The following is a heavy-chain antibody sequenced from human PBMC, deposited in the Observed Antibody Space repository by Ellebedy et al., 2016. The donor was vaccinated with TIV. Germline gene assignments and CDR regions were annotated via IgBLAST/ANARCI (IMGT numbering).Heavy chain of an antibody. V-gene: IGHV3-33*01. J-gene: IGHJ4*02. CDR2: IWYDGSQE. CDR1: GFTFSSYG. CDR3: ARELPGVYFSDSSRLDC. Sequence: GESLKISXAVSGFTFSSYGMHWVRQAPGKGLEWVAVIWYDGSQEYYADSVKGRFTISRDNSKNTLYLQMNSLRVDDTAVYYCARELPGVYFSDSSRLDCWGQGTLVTVSS. D-gene: IGHD3-22*01.